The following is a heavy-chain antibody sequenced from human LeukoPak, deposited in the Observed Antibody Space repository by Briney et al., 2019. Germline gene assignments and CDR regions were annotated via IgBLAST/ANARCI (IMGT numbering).Heavy chain of an antibody. Sequence: ASVKVSCKVSGYTLTELSMHWVRQAPGKGLEWMGGFDPEDGETIYAQKFQGRVTMTEDTSTDTAYMELSSLRSEDTAVYYCATTGSGEYYYGSGSYRAWFDPWGQGTLVTVSS. J-gene: IGHJ5*02. CDR3: ATTGSGEYYYGSGSYRAWFDP. CDR2: FDPEDGET. CDR1: GYTLTELS. D-gene: IGHD3-10*01. V-gene: IGHV1-24*01.